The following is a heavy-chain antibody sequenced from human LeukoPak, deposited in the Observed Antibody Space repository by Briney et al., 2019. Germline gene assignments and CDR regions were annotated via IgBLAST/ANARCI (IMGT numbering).Heavy chain of an antibody. J-gene: IGHJ6*02. CDR2: MNPNSGNT. V-gene: IGHV1-8*01. Sequence: ASVKVSCKASGYTFTSYDINWVRQATGQGLEWMGWMNPNSGNTGYAQKIQGRVTMTRNTSISTAYMELSSLRSEDTAVYYCARYYTANYYDSRHYGMDVWGQGTLVTVSS. D-gene: IGHD3-22*01. CDR3: ARYYTANYYDSRHYGMDV. CDR1: GYTFTSYD.